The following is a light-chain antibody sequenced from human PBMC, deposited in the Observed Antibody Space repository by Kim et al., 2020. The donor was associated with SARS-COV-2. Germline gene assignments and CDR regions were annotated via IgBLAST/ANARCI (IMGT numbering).Light chain of an antibody. CDR3: AVRDDSLNVWV. Sequence: GQRVTTDCAARSARIGGFAVSWYQHVPGTAPHLRICSSKQRPSEVADQYAGAEADTSDSLAISGLQCEDEADYYCAVRDDSLNVWVFGGGTKLTVL. V-gene: IGLV1-44*01. CDR2: SSK. CDR1: SARIGGFA. J-gene: IGLJ3*02.